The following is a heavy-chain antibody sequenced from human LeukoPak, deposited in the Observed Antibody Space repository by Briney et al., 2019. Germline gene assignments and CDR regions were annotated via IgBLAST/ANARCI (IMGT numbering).Heavy chain of an antibody. D-gene: IGHD2-2*01. CDR2: INQEGSEK. CDR3: ARESHNCSSTSCYEFDY. CDR1: GFTFSSYW. Sequence: GGSLRLSCAASGFTFSSYWMSWFRQAPGKGLEWVANINQEGSEKYNVDSVKGRFTISRDNANNSLYLQINSLRAEDTAVYYCARESHNCSSTSCYEFDYWGQGTLVTVSS. J-gene: IGHJ4*02. V-gene: IGHV3-7*01.